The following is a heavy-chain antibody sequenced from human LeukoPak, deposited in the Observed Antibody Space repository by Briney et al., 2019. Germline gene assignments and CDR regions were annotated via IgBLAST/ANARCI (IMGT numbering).Heavy chain of an antibody. D-gene: IGHD5-12*01. V-gene: IGHV3-48*01. J-gene: IGHJ4*02. CDR3: ASGWLRRDF. CDR1: GFTFSRYS. Sequence: GGSLRLSCAASGFTFSRYSMNWVRKAPGKGLEWVSYISNSSRTIYYADSVEGRFTISRDNAKNSLYLQMNSLRAEDTAVYYCASGWLRRDFWGQGTLVTVSS. CDR2: ISNSSRTI.